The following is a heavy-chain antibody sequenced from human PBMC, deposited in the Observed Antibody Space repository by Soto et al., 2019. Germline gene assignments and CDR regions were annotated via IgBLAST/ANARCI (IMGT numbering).Heavy chain of an antibody. V-gene: IGHV3-30*18. CDR1: GFTFSSYG. Sequence: QVQLVESGGGVVQPGRSLRLSCAASGFTFSSYGMHWVRQAPGKGLEWVAVISYDGSNKYYADSVKGRFTISRDNSKNTLYLQMNSLRAEDTAVYYCAKDLWNYEDYYYYGMDVWGQGTTVTVSS. D-gene: IGHD1-7*01. CDR3: AKDLWNYEDYYYYGMDV. J-gene: IGHJ6*02. CDR2: ISYDGSNK.